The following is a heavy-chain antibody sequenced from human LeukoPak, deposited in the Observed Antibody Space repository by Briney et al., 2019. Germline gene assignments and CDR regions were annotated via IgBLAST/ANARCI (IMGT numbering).Heavy chain of an antibody. J-gene: IGHJ5*02. CDR1: GYTFTNNW. CDR2: INEDGSEK. CDR3: ARGKGWIDP. Sequence: GGSLRLSCAASGYTFTNNWMSWFRQAPGKGLEWVGNINEDGSEKNYVDSVKGRFTISRDNAKNSVYLQMNSLRVEEMAVYYSARGKGWIDPWGQGTLVTVSS. V-gene: IGHV3-7*01.